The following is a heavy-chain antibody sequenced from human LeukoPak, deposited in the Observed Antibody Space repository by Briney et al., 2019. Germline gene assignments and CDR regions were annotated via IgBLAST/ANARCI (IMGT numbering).Heavy chain of an antibody. Sequence: GGSLRLSCAASGFIFSSYSMNWVRQAPGKGLEWVSYISSSSSTIYYADSVKGRFTISRDNAKNSLYLQMNSLRGEDTAVYYCARAPMATGLDYWGQGTLVTVSS. J-gene: IGHJ4*02. CDR3: ARAPMATGLDY. V-gene: IGHV3-48*04. D-gene: IGHD3-10*01. CDR2: ISSSSSTI. CDR1: GFIFSSYS.